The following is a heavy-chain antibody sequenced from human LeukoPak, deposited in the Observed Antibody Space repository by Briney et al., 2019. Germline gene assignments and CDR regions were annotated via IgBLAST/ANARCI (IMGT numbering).Heavy chain of an antibody. Sequence: EASVKVSCKASGYIFSTSTMHWVRQAPGQRLEWMGWINAGNGDTNYSQKLQGRVTITRDTSASTAYMELSSLRSEDTAVYCCARPTRTGGTYYYDSTDYYSPFDYWGQGTLVTVSS. CDR1: GYIFSTST. D-gene: IGHD3-22*01. J-gene: IGHJ4*02. CDR3: ARPTRTGGTYYYDSTDYYSPFDY. V-gene: IGHV1-3*01. CDR2: INAGNGDT.